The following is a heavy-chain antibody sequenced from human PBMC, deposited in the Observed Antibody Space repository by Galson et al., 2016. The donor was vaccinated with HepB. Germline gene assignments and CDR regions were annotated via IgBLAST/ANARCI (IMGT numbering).Heavy chain of an antibody. CDR1: GYTFSNYG. CDR2: ISAYNGDT. J-gene: IGHJ6*02. Sequence: SVKVSCKASGYTFSNYGINWVRQARGQGLEWMGWISAYNGDTNYAQSLQGRVTMTIDTSTTTAYMELRSLRSDDTAVYYCARDTGDDFNYAMDVWGQGTTVTVSS. D-gene: IGHD5-12*01. V-gene: IGHV1-18*01. CDR3: ARDTGDDFNYAMDV.